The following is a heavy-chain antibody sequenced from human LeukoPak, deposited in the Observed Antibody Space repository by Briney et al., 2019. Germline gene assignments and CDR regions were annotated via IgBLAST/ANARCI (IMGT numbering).Heavy chain of an antibody. D-gene: IGHD3-22*01. CDR2: INHSGST. V-gene: IGHV4-34*01. CDR3: SRRPDNYYDSSGYNY. J-gene: IGHJ4*02. CDR1: GASFSGYY. Sequence: PSETLSLTCAVYGASFSGYYWSWLRQPPGKGLEWIGEINHSGSTNYNPSLKSRVTISVDTSKNQFSLKLSSVTAADTAVYYCSRRPDNYYDSSGYNYWGEGTLVTDSS.